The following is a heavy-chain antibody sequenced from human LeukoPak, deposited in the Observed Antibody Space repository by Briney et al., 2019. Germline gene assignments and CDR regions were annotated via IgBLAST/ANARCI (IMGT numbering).Heavy chain of an antibody. CDR2: INHSGST. CDR1: GGSFSGCY. V-gene: IGHV4-34*01. D-gene: IGHD1-26*01. J-gene: IGHJ4*02. CDR3: ARLLVGATWVDY. Sequence: SETLSLTCAVYGGSFSGCYWSWIRQPPGKGLEWIGEINHSGSTNYNPSLKSRVTISVDTSKNQFSLKLSSVTAADTAVYYCARLLVGATWVDYWGQGTLVTVSS.